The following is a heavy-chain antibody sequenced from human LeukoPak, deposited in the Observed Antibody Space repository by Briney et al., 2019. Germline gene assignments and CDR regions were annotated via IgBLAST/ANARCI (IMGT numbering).Heavy chain of an antibody. J-gene: IGHJ4*02. Sequence: LVKVSCKASGGTFTSYAMNWVRQAPGQGLEWMGGIIPVFGTVKYAQKFQGRVTMTTDEFTSTAYMELSRLRSDDTAVYYCARDRAVAALLDYWGQGTLVTVSS. CDR2: IIPVFGTV. CDR3: ARDRAVAALLDY. V-gene: IGHV1-69*05. D-gene: IGHD6-19*01. CDR1: GGTFTSYA.